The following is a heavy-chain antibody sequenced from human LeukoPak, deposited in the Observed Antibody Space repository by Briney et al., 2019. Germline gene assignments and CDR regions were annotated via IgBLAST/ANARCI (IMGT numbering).Heavy chain of an antibody. Sequence: GGSLRLSCAASGFTFSSYSMNWVRQAPGKGLDWVALISYDGSSKYYADSVKGRFTISRDSSTLYLQMNSLRTEDTAVYYCARGSVGTPPPFDYWGQGTLVTVSS. J-gene: IGHJ4*02. D-gene: IGHD2-15*01. CDR2: ISYDGSSK. CDR1: GFTFSSYS. CDR3: ARGSVGTPPPFDY. V-gene: IGHV3-30*03.